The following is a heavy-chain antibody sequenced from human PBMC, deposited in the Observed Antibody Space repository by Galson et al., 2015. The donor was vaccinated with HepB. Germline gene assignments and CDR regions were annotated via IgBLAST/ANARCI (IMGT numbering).Heavy chain of an antibody. Sequence: SLRLSCAASGFSFSTYWMTWVRQAPGKGLEWVANIKTDGSEENYVDSVKGRFTISRDNAKDSVYLQMNSLRVEDTAVYYCVRDDRSKILFDYWGQGTLVTVSS. D-gene: IGHD3-3*01. CDR3: VRDDRSKILFDY. CDR2: IKTDGSEE. V-gene: IGHV3-7*03. J-gene: IGHJ4*02. CDR1: GFSFSTYW.